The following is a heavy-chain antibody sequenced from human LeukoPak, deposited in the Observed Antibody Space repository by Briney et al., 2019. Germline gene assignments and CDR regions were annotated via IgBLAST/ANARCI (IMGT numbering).Heavy chain of an antibody. CDR2: ISNNGGGT. CDR3: VKASAFYYGSGSYWDY. V-gene: IGHV3-64D*06. J-gene: IGHJ4*02. CDR1: GFIFSSYA. D-gene: IGHD3-10*01. Sequence: PGGSLRLSCSASGFIFSSYAMHWVRPAPGKELEYVSAISNNGGGTYYADSVKGRFTISRDNSKNTLYLQMSSLRAEDTAVYYCVKASAFYYGSGSYWDYWGQGTLVTVSS.